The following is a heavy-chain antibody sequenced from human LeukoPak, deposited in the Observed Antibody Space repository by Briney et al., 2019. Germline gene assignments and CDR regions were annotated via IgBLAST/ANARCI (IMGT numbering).Heavy chain of an antibody. CDR2: LYSGSST. D-gene: IGHD3-3*02. V-gene: IGHV3-53*01. Sequence: RGSLRLSCAASGFTVSTNYMNWVRQAPGKGLEWVSILYSGSSTYYADSVEGRFVVSRDSSKNTLSLQMNDLRAEGTAVYYCARVGDHFHWYLDLWGRGTLVTVSS. CDR1: GFTVSTNY. J-gene: IGHJ2*01. CDR3: ARVGDHFHWYLDL.